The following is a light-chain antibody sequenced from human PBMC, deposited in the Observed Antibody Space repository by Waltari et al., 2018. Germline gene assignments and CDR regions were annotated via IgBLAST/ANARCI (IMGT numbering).Light chain of an antibody. V-gene: IGLV2-23*01. CDR1: SSDVGSSNR. CDR3: CAHAGGGTHYA. J-gene: IGLJ1*01. Sequence: QSALTQPASVSGSPGQSITISCTGTSSDVGSSNRVSWYQQHPGKGPKILIYEGTQRLSGVSDRFSGSKSGNPAPLTRSGLQPEDEADYYCCAHAGGGTHYAFRTGTKVTVL. CDR2: EGT.